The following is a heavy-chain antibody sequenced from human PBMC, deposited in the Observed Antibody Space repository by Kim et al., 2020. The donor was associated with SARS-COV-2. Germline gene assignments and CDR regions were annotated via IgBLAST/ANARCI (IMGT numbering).Heavy chain of an antibody. CDR3: ARDDLLQH. V-gene: IGHV3-74*01. CDR2: GSST. J-gene: IGHJ1*01. Sequence: GSSTIYADSVKGRFTISRDNAKNTLYLQMNSLRAEDTAVYYCARDDLLQHWGQGTLVTVSS.